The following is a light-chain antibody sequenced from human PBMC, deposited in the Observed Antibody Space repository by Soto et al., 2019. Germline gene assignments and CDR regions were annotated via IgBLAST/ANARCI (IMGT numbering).Light chain of an antibody. CDR2: DDS. CDR1: NIGSKN. J-gene: IGLJ2*01. Sequence: SYELTQTPSVSVAPGQTARIACGGNNIGSKNVHWYQQKPGQAPVLVVSDDSDRPSGTPERFSGPKYDNTATLTISRVEAGDEAGYYCQVWDSGSDQGVFGGGTKLTVL. CDR3: QVWDSGSDQGV. V-gene: IGLV3-21*02.